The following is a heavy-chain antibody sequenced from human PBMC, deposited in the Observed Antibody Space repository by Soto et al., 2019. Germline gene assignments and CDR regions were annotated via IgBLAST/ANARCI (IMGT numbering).Heavy chain of an antibody. Sequence: QVQLVQSGAEVKKPGSSVKVSCKASGGTFSSYAISWVRQAPGQGLEWMGGIIPIFGTANYAQKFQGRVTITADKSPSTAYMELSSLRSEDTAVYYCAREGCSGGSCSVDAFDIWGQGTMFTVSS. CDR3: AREGCSGGSCSVDAFDI. D-gene: IGHD2-15*01. J-gene: IGHJ3*02. V-gene: IGHV1-69*06. CDR2: IIPIFGTA. CDR1: GGTFSSYA.